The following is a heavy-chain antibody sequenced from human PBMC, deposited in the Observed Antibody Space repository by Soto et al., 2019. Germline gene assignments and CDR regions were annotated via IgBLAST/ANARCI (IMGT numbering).Heavy chain of an antibody. J-gene: IGHJ4*02. V-gene: IGHV3-74*01. Sequence: EVQLVESGGGLVQPGGSLRLSCAASGFTFSSYWMQWVRQAPGKGLVWVSRIKSDGSDTSYADSVKGRFTISRDNAKNTLYLQMSSLRAEDTAVYYCVRVAYGDLGGWGQGTLVTVSS. CDR1: GFTFSSYW. CDR2: IKSDGSDT. CDR3: VRVAYGDLGG. D-gene: IGHD4-17*01.